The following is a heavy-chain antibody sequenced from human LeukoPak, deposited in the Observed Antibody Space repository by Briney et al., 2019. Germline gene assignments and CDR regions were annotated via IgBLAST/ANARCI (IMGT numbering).Heavy chain of an antibody. CDR3: ARETPYGSGSYPFDY. J-gene: IGHJ4*02. Sequence: KPSETLSLTCTVSGGSISSYYWSWIRQPPGKGLEWIGYIYYSGRTNYNPSLKSRVTISVDTSKKQFSLKLSSVTAADTAVYYCARETPYGSGSYPFDYWGQGILVTVSS. D-gene: IGHD3-10*01. CDR1: GGSISSYY. V-gene: IGHV4-59*01. CDR2: IYYSGRT.